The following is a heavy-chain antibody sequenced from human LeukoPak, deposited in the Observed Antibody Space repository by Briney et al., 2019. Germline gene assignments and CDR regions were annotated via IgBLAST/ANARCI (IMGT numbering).Heavy chain of an antibody. Sequence: ASVKVSCKASGYTFTSYCISWVRQAPGQGLEWIGWISAYNGNTNYVQKLQGRVTMTTDTYTSTASMDLRSLRSDAAAVYYCARRVTTFNWFDPWGQGTLVTVSS. CDR1: GYTFTSYC. D-gene: IGHD2-21*02. J-gene: IGHJ5*02. V-gene: IGHV1-18*01. CDR3: ARRVTTFNWFDP. CDR2: ISAYNGNT.